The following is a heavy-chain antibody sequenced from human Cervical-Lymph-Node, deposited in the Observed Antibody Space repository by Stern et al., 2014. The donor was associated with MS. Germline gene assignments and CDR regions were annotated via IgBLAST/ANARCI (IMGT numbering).Heavy chain of an antibody. CDR2: ITNVGST. CDR3: ARDTSSPERSDW. CDR1: GFTVSRDY. V-gene: IGHV3-53*01. Sequence: VQLVESGGGVIQPGGSLRLSCTASGFTVSRDYMTWVRQAPGKGLEWVSLITNVGSTFYTDSVKGRFTISRYDSKNTVYLHMTSLRAEDSAMYCCARDTSSPERSDWWGQGTLVTVSS. J-gene: IGHJ4*02. D-gene: IGHD1-1*01.